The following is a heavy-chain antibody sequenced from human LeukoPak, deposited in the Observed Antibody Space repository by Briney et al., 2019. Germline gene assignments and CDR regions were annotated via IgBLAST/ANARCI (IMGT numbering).Heavy chain of an antibody. CDR1: GFTFSTYA. J-gene: IGHJ4*02. CDR2: ISNDGSRK. D-gene: IGHD3-10*01. V-gene: IGHV3-30*04. CDR3: ARDYNYASGYIGHYSDY. Sequence: PGSSLRLSCAGSGFTFSTYAMNWVRQAPGKGLEWVAIISNDGSRKKYADSVKGRFTVSRDNSENTLHLQMNSLIPEDTADYYCARDYNYASGYIGHYSDYWGLGTPVTVSS.